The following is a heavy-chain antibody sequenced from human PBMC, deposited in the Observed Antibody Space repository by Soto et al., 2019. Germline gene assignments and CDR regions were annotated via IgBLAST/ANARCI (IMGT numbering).Heavy chain of an antibody. D-gene: IGHD3-10*01. CDR3: AKDTPITMVRGVNPEFDY. V-gene: IGHV3-23*01. J-gene: IGHJ4*02. CDR1: GFTFSSYA. Sequence: EVQLLESGGGLVQPGGSLRLSCAASGFTFSSYAMSWVRQAPGKGLEWVSAISGSGGSTYYADSVKGRFTISRDNSKNTLYLHMNSLRAEDTAVYYCAKDTPITMVRGVNPEFDYWGQGTLVTVSS. CDR2: ISGSGGST.